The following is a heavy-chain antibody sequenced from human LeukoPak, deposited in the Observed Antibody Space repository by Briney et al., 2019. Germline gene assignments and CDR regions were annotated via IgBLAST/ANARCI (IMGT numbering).Heavy chain of an antibody. CDR2: IRSKAYGGTT. J-gene: IGHJ4*02. D-gene: IGHD6-19*01. Sequence: GGSLRLSCTASGFTFGDYAMSWVRQAPGKGLEWVGFIRSKAYGGTTEYAASVKGRFTISRDDSKSIAYLQMNSLKTEDTAVYYCTSGWPPDYWGKGTLVTVSS. CDR3: TSGWPPDY. V-gene: IGHV3-49*04. CDR1: GFTFGDYA.